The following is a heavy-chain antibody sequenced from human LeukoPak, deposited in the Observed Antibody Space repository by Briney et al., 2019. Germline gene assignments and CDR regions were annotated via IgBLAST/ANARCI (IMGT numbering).Heavy chain of an antibody. D-gene: IGHD5-18*01. CDR3: ATSPGHSYGNWFDP. CDR2: IYYSGST. V-gene: IGHV4-59*01. Sequence: SETLSLTCTVSGGSISSYYWSWIRQPPGKGLEWIGYIYYSGSTNYNPSLKSRVTISVDTSKNQFSLKLSSVTAADTAVYYCATSPGHSYGNWFDPWGQGTLVTVSS. J-gene: IGHJ5*02. CDR1: GGSISSYY.